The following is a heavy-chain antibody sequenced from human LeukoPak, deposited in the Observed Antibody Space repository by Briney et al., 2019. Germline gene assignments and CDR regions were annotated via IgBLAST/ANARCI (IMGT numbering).Heavy chain of an antibody. J-gene: IGHJ6*02. CDR1: GFTFSSYA. Sequence: PGGSLRLSCAASGFTFSSYAMSWVRQAPGKGLEWVSAISGSGGSTYYADSMKGRFTISRDNSKNTLYLQMNSLRAEDTAVYYCAKSITMVRGVIINYGMDVWGQGTTVTVSS. V-gene: IGHV3-23*01. D-gene: IGHD3-10*01. CDR3: AKSITMVRGVIINYGMDV. CDR2: ISGSGGST.